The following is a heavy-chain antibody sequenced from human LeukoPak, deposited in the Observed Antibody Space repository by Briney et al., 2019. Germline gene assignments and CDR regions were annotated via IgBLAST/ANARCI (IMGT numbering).Heavy chain of an antibody. J-gene: IGHJ4*02. CDR3: ARNIANCSGGSCYGYYFDY. CDR1: GGSISSSSYY. D-gene: IGHD2-15*01. Sequence: SETLSLTCSVSGGSISSSSYYWGWIRQPPGKGLEWIGSIYYSGNTYYNPSLKSRVTISVDTSKNQFSLKLSSVTAADTAVYYCARNIANCSGGSCYGYYFDYWGQGTLVTVSS. V-gene: IGHV4-39*07. CDR2: IYYSGNT.